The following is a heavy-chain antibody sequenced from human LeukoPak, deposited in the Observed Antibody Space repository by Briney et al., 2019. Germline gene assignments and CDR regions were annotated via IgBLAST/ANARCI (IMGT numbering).Heavy chain of an antibody. CDR1: GGTFSSYA. CDR3: ARDGYSSSWYDRAFDI. CDR2: IIPIFGTA. D-gene: IGHD6-13*01. Sequence: SVKVSCKASGGTFSSYAISWVRQAPGQGLEWMGGIIPIFGTANYAQKFQGRVTITADESTSTAYMELSSLRSEDTAVYYCARDGYSSSWYDRAFDIWGQGTMVTVSS. J-gene: IGHJ3*02. V-gene: IGHV1-69*13.